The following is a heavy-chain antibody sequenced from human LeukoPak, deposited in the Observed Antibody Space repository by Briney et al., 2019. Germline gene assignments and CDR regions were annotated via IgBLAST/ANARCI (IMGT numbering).Heavy chain of an antibody. Sequence: SETLSLTCTVSGGSISTYYWSWIRQPPGKGLEWIGYIYYSGSANYNPSLKSRVTISVDTSKNQFSLKLSSVTAADTAVYYWARSDGSGNYFDYWGQGTLVTVSS. J-gene: IGHJ4*02. V-gene: IGHV4-59*12. CDR2: IYYSGSA. CDR1: GGSISTYY. CDR3: ARSDGSGNYFDY. D-gene: IGHD3-10*01.